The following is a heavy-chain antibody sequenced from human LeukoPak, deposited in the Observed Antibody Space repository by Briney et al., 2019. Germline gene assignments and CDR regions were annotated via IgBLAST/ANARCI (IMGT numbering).Heavy chain of an antibody. J-gene: IGHJ6*02. D-gene: IGHD4-11*01. V-gene: IGHV4-59*01. CDR2: IYYSGST. CDR3: ARDIRYSNYVGYYYYYGMDV. Sequence: SETLSLTCTVSGGSISSYYWSWIRQPPGKGLEWIGYIYYSGSTNYNPSLKSRVTISVDTSKNQFSLKLSSVTAADTAVYYCARDIRYSNYVGYYYYYGMDVWGQGTTVTVSS. CDR1: GGSISSYY.